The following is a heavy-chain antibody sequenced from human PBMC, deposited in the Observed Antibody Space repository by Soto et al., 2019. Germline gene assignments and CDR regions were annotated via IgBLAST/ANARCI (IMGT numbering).Heavy chain of an antibody. V-gene: IGHV5-51*01. D-gene: IGHD6-13*01. CDR1: GYSFSSYC. CDR2: IYPGDSDI. CDR3: ARDATEAAPNSVLDY. Sequence: GQALTSSCKGCGYSFSSYCIAWVRQVPEKGLELMGVIYPGDSDIRYSPSFQGQVTISADKSISTAYLQMNSLRAEDTAVYYCARDATEAAPNSVLDYWGQGTLVTVSS. J-gene: IGHJ4*02.